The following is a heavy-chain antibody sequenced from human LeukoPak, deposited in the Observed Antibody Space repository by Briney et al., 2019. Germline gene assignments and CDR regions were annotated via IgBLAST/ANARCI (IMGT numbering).Heavy chain of an antibody. Sequence: PGGSLRLSCAASGFTFSSYEMNWVRQAPGKGLEWVSYISSSGSTIYYADSVKGRFTISRDNAKNSLYLQMNSLRAEDTAVYYCARVGTGASYFDYWGQGTLVTVSS. D-gene: IGHD1-1*01. J-gene: IGHJ4*02. CDR3: ARVGTGASYFDY. CDR2: ISSSGSTI. V-gene: IGHV3-48*03. CDR1: GFTFSSYE.